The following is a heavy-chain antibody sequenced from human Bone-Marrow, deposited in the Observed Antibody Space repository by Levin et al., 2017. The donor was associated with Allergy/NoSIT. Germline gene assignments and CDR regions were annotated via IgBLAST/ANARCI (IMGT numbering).Heavy chain of an antibody. CDR3: ARGPLVQGLLPAHYYSTDV. CDR2: INDNGNT. Sequence: SETLSLTCAVYGGSFSGYYWNWIRQPPGKGLEWIGEINDNGNTNYNPSLTGRVIISVDTLKKQFSLRLTSLTAADTAIYYCARGPLVQGLLPAHYYSTDVWGEGTTVTVSS. CDR1: GGSFSGYY. J-gene: IGHJ6*03. V-gene: IGHV4-34*01. D-gene: IGHD3-10*01.